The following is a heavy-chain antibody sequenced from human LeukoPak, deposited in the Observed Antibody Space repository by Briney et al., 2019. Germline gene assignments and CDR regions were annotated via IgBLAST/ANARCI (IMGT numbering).Heavy chain of an antibody. CDR2: IKQDGSEK. CDR3: ARVYGYYDNSGYYPYFDY. V-gene: IGHV3-7*01. CDR1: GITFSSYW. J-gene: IGHJ4*02. Sequence: GSLRLSCAASGITFSSYWMSWVRQAPGKGLEWVANIKQDGSEKYYVDSVKGRFTISRDNAKNSLYLEMNSLRAEDTAVYYCARVYGYYDNSGYYPYFDYWGQGTLVTVSS. D-gene: IGHD3-22*01.